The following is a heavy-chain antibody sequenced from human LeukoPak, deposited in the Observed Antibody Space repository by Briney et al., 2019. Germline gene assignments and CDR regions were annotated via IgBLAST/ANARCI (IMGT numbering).Heavy chain of an antibody. Sequence: ASVKVSCKASGYTFTSYGISWVRQAPGQGLEWMGWISAYNGNTNYAQKLQGRVTMTTDTSTSTAYMELRSLRSDDTAVYYCARATHQLLPTVAFDIWGQGTMVTVSS. V-gene: IGHV1-18*01. J-gene: IGHJ3*02. CDR2: ISAYNGNT. D-gene: IGHD3-22*01. CDR3: ARATHQLLPTVAFDI. CDR1: GYTFTSYG.